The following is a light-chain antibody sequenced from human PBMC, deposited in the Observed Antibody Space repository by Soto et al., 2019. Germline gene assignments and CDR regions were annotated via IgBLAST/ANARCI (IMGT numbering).Light chain of an antibody. CDR1: EGISSW. CDR3: QQSYSTPYT. CDR2: DAS. V-gene: IGKV1-5*01. J-gene: IGKJ2*01. Sequence: DIQMTQSPSTLSASVGDRVTITCRASEGISSWLAWYQQKPGKAPKLLIYDASTLEAGVPSRFSGSGSGTDFTLTISSLQPEDFATYYCQQSYSTPYTFGQGTKVDIK.